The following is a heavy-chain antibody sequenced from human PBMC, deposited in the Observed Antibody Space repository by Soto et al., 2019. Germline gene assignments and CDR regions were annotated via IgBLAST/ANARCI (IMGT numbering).Heavy chain of an antibody. CDR2: IWCDGSNK. V-gene: IGHV3-33*01. J-gene: IGHJ4*02. CDR1: GFTFSSYG. Sequence: QVQLVESGGGVVQPGRSLRLSCAASGFTFSSYGMHWVRQAPGKGLVWVAVIWCDGSNKYYADSVKGRFTISRDNSKNTLYLQTNSLRAEDTAVYYCARAQYGGNAFFDYGGQGTLVTFSS. D-gene: IGHD2-15*01. CDR3: ARAQYGGNAFFDY.